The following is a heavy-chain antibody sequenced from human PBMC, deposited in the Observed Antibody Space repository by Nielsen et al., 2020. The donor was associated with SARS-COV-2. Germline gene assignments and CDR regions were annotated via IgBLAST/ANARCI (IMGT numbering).Heavy chain of an antibody. CDR3: ARGDSSSWYYWFDP. CDR1: GFTFSSYD. J-gene: IGHJ5*02. D-gene: IGHD6-13*01. CDR2: IGTAGDT. Sequence: GGSLRLSCAASGFTFSSYDMHWVRQATGKGLEWVSAIGTAGDTYYSGSVKGRFTISRENAKNSLYLQMNSLRAGDTAVYYCARGDSSSWYYWFDPWGQGTLVTVSS. V-gene: IGHV3-13*04.